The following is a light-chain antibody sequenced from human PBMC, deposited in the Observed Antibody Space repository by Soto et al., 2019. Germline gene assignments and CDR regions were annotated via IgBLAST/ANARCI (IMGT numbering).Light chain of an antibody. Sequence: DIQMTQSPYSVSASVGERVTITCRSSEGINNWLAWYQHKPGKAPNLLIYGASTLQSGVPSRFSGSASGTDFTLTISSLHPEDFATYYCQQAYSFPLTFGGGTKVEIK. V-gene: IGKV1-12*01. CDR3: QQAYSFPLT. CDR1: EGINNW. J-gene: IGKJ4*01. CDR2: GAS.